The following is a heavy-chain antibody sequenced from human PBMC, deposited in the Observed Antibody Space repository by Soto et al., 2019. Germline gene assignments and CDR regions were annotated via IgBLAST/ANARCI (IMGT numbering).Heavy chain of an antibody. CDR2: IYYSGST. Sequence: QVQLQESGPGLVKPSETLSLTCTVSGGSISSYYWSWIRQPPGKGLEWIGYIYYSGSTNYNPSLKSRVTISVDTSKNQFSLKLSSVTAADTAVYYCARVRRYYDSSGYWGINFQHWGQGTLVTVSS. V-gene: IGHV4-59*01. CDR3: ARVRRYYDSSGYWGINFQH. D-gene: IGHD3-22*01. J-gene: IGHJ1*01. CDR1: GGSISSYY.